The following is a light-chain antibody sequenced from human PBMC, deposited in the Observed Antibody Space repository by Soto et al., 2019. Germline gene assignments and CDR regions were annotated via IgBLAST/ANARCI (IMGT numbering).Light chain of an antibody. CDR1: SRDIGTSNL. J-gene: IGLJ1*01. CDR2: EVT. Sequence: QSVLPQPASVSGSPGQSITISCTGTSRDIGTSNLVSWYQQYPGKAPKLMIYEVTKRPSGISSRFSGSQSGNTASLTLSGLQPEDDSDYDSSSSTTISPSLFVFGTGTKVTVL. CDR3: SSSTTISPSLFV. V-gene: IGLV2-23*02.